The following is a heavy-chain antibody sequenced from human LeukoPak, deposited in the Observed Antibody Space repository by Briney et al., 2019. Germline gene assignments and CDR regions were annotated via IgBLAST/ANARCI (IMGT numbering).Heavy chain of an antibody. V-gene: IGHV4-59*01. D-gene: IGHD3-22*01. CDR2: IYYSGST. CDR3: ARPAITMIAKDAFDI. J-gene: IGHJ3*02. Sequence: SETLSPTCTVSGGSISSYYWSWIRQPPGKGLEWIGYIYYSGSTNYNPSLKSRVTISVDTSKNQFSLKLSSVTAADTAVYYCARPAITMIAKDAFDIWGQGTMVTASS. CDR1: GGSISSYY.